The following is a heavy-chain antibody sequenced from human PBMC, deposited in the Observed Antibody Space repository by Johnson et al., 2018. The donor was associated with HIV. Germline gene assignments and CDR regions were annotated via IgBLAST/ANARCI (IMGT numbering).Heavy chain of an antibody. Sequence: VQLVESGGGVVQPGGSLRLSCAASGFTFYNYAMSWVRQTPGKGLEWVSGINWHGGSTGYADSVKGRFTISRDNTKNSVYLQMNSLRVEDTALYYCAKALEGASSDHSPHDAFDIWGQGTMVTVSS. J-gene: IGHJ3*02. CDR3: AKALEGASSDHSPHDAFDI. CDR1: GFTFYNYA. D-gene: IGHD6-6*01. V-gene: IGHV3-20*04. CDR2: INWHGGST.